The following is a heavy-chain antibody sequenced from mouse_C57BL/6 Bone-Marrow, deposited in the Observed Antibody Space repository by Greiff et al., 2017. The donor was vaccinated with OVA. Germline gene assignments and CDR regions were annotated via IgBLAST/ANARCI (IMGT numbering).Heavy chain of an antibody. V-gene: IGHV1-26*01. J-gene: IGHJ3*01. CDR1: GYTFTDYY. D-gene: IGHD3-2*02. CDR2: INPNNGGT. CDR3: AQTAQAPFAY. Sequence: EVQLQQSGPELVKPGASVKISCKASGYTFTDYYMNWVKQSHGKSLEWIGDINPNNGGTSYNQKFKGKATLTVDKSSSTAYMELRSLTSEASAVYYCAQTAQAPFAYWGKGALVTVSA.